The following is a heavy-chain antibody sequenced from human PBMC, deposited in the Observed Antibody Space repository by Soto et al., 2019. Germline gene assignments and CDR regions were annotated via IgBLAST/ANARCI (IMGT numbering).Heavy chain of an antibody. V-gene: IGHV3-23*01. Sequence: EVQLLESGGGLVQPGGSLRLSCAASGFTFSNYAMTWVRQAPGKGLEWVSAISGSGGSAYYADSVKGRFTISRDNSKNTLFLQMNSLRAEDTAIYYCAKRTDPPRTTVGLIIIVGLDFWGQGTPVTVSS. CDR2: ISGSGGSA. CDR3: AKRTDPPRTTVGLIIIVGLDF. J-gene: IGHJ4*02. D-gene: IGHD3-3*01. CDR1: GFTFSNYA.